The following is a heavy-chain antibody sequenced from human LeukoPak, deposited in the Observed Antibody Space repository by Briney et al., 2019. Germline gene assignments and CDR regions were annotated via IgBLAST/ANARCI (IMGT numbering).Heavy chain of an antibody. CDR1: GYTFTSYY. Sequence: GASVKVSCKASGYTFTSYYMHWVRQAPGQGLEWMGIINPSGGSTSYAQKSQGRVTMTRDTSTSTVYMELSSLRSEDTAVYYCASSIAVAALISHWGQGTLVTVSS. CDR3: ASSIAVAALISH. CDR2: INPSGGST. V-gene: IGHV1-46*01. J-gene: IGHJ1*01. D-gene: IGHD6-19*01.